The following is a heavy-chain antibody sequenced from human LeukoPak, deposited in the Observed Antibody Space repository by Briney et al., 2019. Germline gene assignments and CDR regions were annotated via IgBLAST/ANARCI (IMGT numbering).Heavy chain of an antibody. J-gene: IGHJ3*01. CDR3: VRDRFYAFDV. V-gene: IGHV3-48*02. Sequence: GGSLRLSCAASGFTFTSYTMNWVRQAPGKGLEWISYIRTSGGVVSYTDSVRGRFTISTDSAKNSLYLQMNSLRDDDTAVYYCVRDRFYAFDVWGQGTMVTVSS. D-gene: IGHD3-10*01. CDR2: IRTSGGVV. CDR1: GFTFTSYT.